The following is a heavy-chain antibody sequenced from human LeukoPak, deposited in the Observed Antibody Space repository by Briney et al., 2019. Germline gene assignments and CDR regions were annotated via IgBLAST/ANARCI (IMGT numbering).Heavy chain of an antibody. V-gene: IGHV1-18*01. Sequence: ASVNVSCKTSGYSFILYGISWVRQAPGQGPEWMGWISTSTGDTKYTQKFQGRVTLTTDTSTSTAYMELSSLRSEDTAVYYCARDWARFGVNVDYWGQGTLVTVSS. CDR3: ARDWARFGVNVDY. CDR1: GYSFILYG. D-gene: IGHD3-3*01. J-gene: IGHJ4*02. CDR2: ISTSTGDT.